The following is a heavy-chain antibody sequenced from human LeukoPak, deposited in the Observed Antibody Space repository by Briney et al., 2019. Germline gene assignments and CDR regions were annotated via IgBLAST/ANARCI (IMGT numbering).Heavy chain of an antibody. V-gene: IGHV4-61*02. CDR1: GGSITSGNSY. D-gene: IGHD1-26*01. Sequence: PSQTLSLTCTVSGGSITSGNSYWSWIRQPAGKRLEWVGRIDTSGSTNSNPSLKSRVTVSADTSKNQFFLRLSSMTAADTAVYFCARGTQSGPPGYYFDYWGQGILVTVS. J-gene: IGHJ4*02. CDR3: ARGTQSGPPGYYFDY. CDR2: IDTSGST.